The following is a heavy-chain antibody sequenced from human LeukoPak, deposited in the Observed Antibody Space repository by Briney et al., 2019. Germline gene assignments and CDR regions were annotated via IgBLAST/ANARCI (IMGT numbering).Heavy chain of an antibody. D-gene: IGHD2/OR15-2a*01. J-gene: IGHJ6*02. CDR2: IYYSGST. CDR3: ATLLGVGYYYYYYGMDV. CDR1: GGSISSSSYY. V-gene: IGHV4-39*01. Sequence: SETLSLTCTVSGGSISSSSYYWGWIRQPPVKGLEWIGSIYYSGSTYYNPSLKSRVTRSVDTSKPQFSLKLSSVPAADTAVYYCATLLGVGYYYYYYGMDVWGQGTTVTVSS.